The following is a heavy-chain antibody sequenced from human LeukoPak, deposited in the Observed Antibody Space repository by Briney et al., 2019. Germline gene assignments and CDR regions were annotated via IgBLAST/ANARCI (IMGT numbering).Heavy chain of an antibody. Sequence: ASGKVCCKGSGDNLSELTVHWVRQAHGKGVEWIGGFDPEEGERLYAQKFEGRVTMTEDTYTDTAYMQLTSLRSADTSVYYCATVCVHDLLACFDYWGPGTLVTVSS. CDR3: ATVCVHDLLACFDY. CDR1: GDNLSELT. V-gene: IGHV1-24*01. D-gene: IGHD5/OR15-5a*01. CDR2: FDPEEGER. J-gene: IGHJ4*02.